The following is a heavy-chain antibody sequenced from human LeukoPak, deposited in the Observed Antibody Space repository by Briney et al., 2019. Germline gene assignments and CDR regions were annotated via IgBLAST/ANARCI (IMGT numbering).Heavy chain of an antibody. CDR1: GFTFSSYG. CDR3: AKGDEWELDY. CDR2: ISYDGSNK. D-gene: IGHD1-26*01. J-gene: IGHJ4*02. V-gene: IGHV3-30*18. Sequence: GGSLRPSCAASGFTFSSYGMHWVRQAPGKGLEWVAVISYDGSNKYYADSVKGRFTISRDNSKNTLYLQMNSLRAEDTAVYYCAKGDEWELDYWGQGTLVTVSS.